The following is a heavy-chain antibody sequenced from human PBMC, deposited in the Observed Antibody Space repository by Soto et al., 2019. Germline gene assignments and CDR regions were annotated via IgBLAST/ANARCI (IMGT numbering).Heavy chain of an antibody. Sequence: QVQLQQWGAGLVKPSATLSLTCAVYGGSFSGNYWSWIRQPPGKGLEGIGEINHSRSTNFNPSLNSPVTISVDTSKNQFFLRLSSVTAADTAVYYCARNPPRAGAITSQWHRNYNTRYQPPPGGAFDIWGQGTIVTVSS. D-gene: IGHD3-10*01. CDR1: GGSFSGNY. J-gene: IGHJ3*02. V-gene: IGHV4-34*01. CDR2: INHSRST. CDR3: ARNPPRAGAITSQWHRNYNTRYQPPPGGAFDI.